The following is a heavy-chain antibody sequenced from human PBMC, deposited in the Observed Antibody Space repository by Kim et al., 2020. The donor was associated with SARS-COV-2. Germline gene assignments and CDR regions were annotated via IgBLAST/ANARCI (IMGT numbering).Heavy chain of an antibody. D-gene: IGHD3-3*02. Sequence: TPALKSRVIISIDKSKNQFSLNLSSVTAADTAVYFCARCPVISDSFWFDPWGQGTLVTVSS. CDR3: ARCPVISDSFWFDP. V-gene: IGHV4-4*01. J-gene: IGHJ5*02.